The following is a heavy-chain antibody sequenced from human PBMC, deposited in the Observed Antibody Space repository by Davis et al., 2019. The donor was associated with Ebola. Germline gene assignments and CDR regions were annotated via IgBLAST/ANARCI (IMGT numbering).Heavy chain of an antibody. CDR2: SSSSRTTT. CDR3: ARDYYDNSGDGFDI. Sequence: GESLKISCAASGFTFSSSSMNWVRQAPGKGLEWVSHSSSSRTTTYYADSVKGRFTISRDNAKKSLYLQLNSLRADDTAMYYCARDYYDNSGDGFDIWGQGTMVTVSS. J-gene: IGHJ3*02. CDR1: GFTFSSSS. D-gene: IGHD3-22*01. V-gene: IGHV3-48*04.